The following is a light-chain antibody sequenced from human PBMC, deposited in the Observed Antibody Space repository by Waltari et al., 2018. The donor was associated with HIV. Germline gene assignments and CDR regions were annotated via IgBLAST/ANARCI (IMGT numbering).Light chain of an antibody. Sequence: QSALTQPRPVSGSPAQSVTISCTGTSSHIGDYNYVPWYQQHPGKAPKLMIYDVTKRPSGVPDRFSGSKSGNTASLTISGLQAEDEAAYYCCSFAGSYTLVFGGGTKLTVL. CDR1: SSHIGDYNY. J-gene: IGLJ3*02. CDR2: DVT. CDR3: CSFAGSYTLV. V-gene: IGLV2-11*01.